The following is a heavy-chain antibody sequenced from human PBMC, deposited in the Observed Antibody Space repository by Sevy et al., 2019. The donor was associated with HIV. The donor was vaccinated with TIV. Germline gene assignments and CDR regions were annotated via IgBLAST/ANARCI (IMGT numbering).Heavy chain of an antibody. J-gene: IGHJ4*02. CDR2: FDPEDGKT. CDR1: GYTLTELS. CDR3: ASTRDYYDSSGYYFDY. D-gene: IGHD3-22*01. Sequence: ASVKVSCKVSGYTLTELSIHWVRQAPGKGLEWLVTFDPEDGKTIYAQNFQGRVTKTEDTSTDTTYMELSSLRSEDTAVYYCASTRDYYDSSGYYFDYWGQGTLVTVSS. V-gene: IGHV1-24*01.